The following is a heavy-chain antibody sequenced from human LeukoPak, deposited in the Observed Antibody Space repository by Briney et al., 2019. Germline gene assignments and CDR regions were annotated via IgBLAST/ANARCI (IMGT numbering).Heavy chain of an antibody. Sequence: GGSLRLFCGASGFTFSSYWMHWVRQAPGKGLVWISRINSDGSTTSYADSVKGRFTISRDNAKNTLYLQMNSLRAEDTAVYYCARGNYYGQGYWGQGTLVTVSS. V-gene: IGHV3-74*01. CDR1: GFTFSSYW. J-gene: IGHJ4*02. D-gene: IGHD3-10*01. CDR2: INSDGSTT. CDR3: ARGNYYGQGY.